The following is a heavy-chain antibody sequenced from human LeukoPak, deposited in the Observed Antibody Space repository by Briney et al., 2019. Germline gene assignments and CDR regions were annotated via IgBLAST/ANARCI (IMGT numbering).Heavy chain of an antibody. CDR2: ISGSGGRR. J-gene: IGHJ4*02. Sequence: GGSLIPSYAASAFTFTSYAISSVRLAPRKGLEWVSAISGSGGRRYYADSVKGGFTISRDNSKYTLYLQMNSLRAEDTAVYYCASGGYCSDFDYWGKGTLVIVSS. D-gene: IGHD2-15*01. CDR1: AFTFTSYA. V-gene: IGHV3-23*01. CDR3: ASGGYCSDFDY.